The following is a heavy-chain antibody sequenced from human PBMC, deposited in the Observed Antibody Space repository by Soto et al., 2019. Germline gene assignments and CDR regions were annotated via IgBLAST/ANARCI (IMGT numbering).Heavy chain of an antibody. CDR1: GYDFSRNW. CDR2: VYPRGSDT. Sequence: GESLKISCETSGYDFSRNWIGWVRQRPGKGLEWVGIVYPRGSDTRYSPSFRGQVTMSADESVSTAYLQWSSLEASDTAIYYCARQFCTTTDCSMFFGNWGQGTPVTVSS. J-gene: IGHJ1*01. CDR3: ARQFCTTTDCSMFFGN. D-gene: IGHD2-8*01. V-gene: IGHV5-51*01.